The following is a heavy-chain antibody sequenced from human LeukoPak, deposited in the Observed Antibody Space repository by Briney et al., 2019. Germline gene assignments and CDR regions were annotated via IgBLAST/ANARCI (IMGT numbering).Heavy chain of an antibody. V-gene: IGHV4/OR15-8*02. CDR3: ANHYSGYIDY. CDR1: GDSIRKDNW. D-gene: IGHD5-12*01. Sequence: SETLSLTCSVSGDSIRKDNWWTWVRRSPGKGLEWLGEIYDSGKTNYHPSLRSRIAISIDTAKRQFSLERTAVTAADTAVYYCANHYSGYIDYWGQGTLVTVSS. CDR2: IYDSGKT. J-gene: IGHJ4*02.